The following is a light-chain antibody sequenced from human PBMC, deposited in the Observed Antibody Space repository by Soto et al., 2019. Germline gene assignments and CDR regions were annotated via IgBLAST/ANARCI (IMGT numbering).Light chain of an antibody. CDR1: QSLVSSNGNTF. J-gene: IGKJ1*01. CDR3: MQATPWPWT. V-gene: IGKV2-30*01. CDR2: KVS. Sequence: DVVMTQSPLSLPVTLGQPASISCRSSQSLVSSNGNTFLIWFQQRPGQSPRRLIYKVSNRDSAVPDRFTGGGSGTYFTLEISRVEAEYVGVYYCMQATPWPWTFGQGTKVEIK.